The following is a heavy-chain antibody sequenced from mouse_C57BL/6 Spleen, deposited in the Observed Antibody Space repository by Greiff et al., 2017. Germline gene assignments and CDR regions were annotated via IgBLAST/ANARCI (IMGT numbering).Heavy chain of an antibody. CDR3: ARFMVTTEGYYYAMDY. CDR2: IDPNSGGT. Sequence: VQLQQPGAELVKPGASVKLSCKASGYTFTSYWMHWVKQRPGRGLEWIGRIDPNSGGTKYNEKFKSKATLTVDKPSSTAYMQLSSLTSEDSAVYYCARFMVTTEGYYYAMDYWGQGTSVTVSS. D-gene: IGHD2-2*01. CDR1: GYTFTSYW. V-gene: IGHV1-72*01. J-gene: IGHJ4*01.